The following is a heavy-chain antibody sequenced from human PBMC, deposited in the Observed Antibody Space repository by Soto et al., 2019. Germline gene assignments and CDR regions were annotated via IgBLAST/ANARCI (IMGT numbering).Heavy chain of an antibody. Sequence: EVQLVESGGGLVQPGGSLRLSCAASGFTFSSYWMHWVRQAPGKGLVWVSRVKSDGSSTSYADSVNGRFTISRDNAKNTMYLQMNSLRAEDTAVYYCARDNWNSYWGQGTLVTVSS. D-gene: IGHD1-1*01. V-gene: IGHV3-74*01. CDR2: VKSDGSST. J-gene: IGHJ4*02. CDR1: GFTFSSYW. CDR3: ARDNWNSY.